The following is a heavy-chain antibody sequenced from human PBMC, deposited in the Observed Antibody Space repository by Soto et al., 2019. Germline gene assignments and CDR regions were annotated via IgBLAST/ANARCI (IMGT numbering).Heavy chain of an antibody. CDR3: ARDLMPNERGLGDLAC. D-gene: IGHD2-2*01. V-gene: IGHV3-21*06. CDR2: ITIKTGDQ. Sequence: WGSRRLSCAASGFTFNKYSMNWVRQDPGKGLEWVSSITIKTGDQYYADSVKGRFIISRDNTKNSLSLQVTSLRDEDTAVYYCARDLMPNERGLGDLACWGKGNMVTVSS. J-gene: IGHJ4*02. CDR1: GFTFNKYS.